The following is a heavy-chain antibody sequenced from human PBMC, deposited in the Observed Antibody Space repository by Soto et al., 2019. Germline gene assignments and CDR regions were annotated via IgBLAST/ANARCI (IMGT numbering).Heavy chain of an antibody. CDR1: GFTVSSNY. D-gene: IGHD1-1*01. Sequence: EVQLVESGGVLIQPGGSLRLSCAASGFTVSSNYMSWVRQAPGKGLEWVSVIYSGGSTYNADSVKGRFTISRDNTKNTMSPQITSPRAEDQAVYYCARAGAGDDDKFFGYWCHGTLVTVAS. CDR3: ARAGAGDDDKFFGY. CDR2: IYSGGST. J-gene: IGHJ4*01. V-gene: IGHV3-53*01.